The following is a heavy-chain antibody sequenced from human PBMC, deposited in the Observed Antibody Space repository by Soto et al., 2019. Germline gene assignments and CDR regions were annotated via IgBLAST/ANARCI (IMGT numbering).Heavy chain of an antibody. CDR2: IYDGGYT. CDR3: AREKVTMMVGFYYFDL. J-gene: IGHJ4*02. D-gene: IGHD3-22*01. Sequence: EVPLVESGGDLVQPGRSLRLSCAASGFTVSTNYMSWVRKAPGKGLEWVSVIYDGGYTHYADSVRGRFTISRDNPKNTVYLQRNSLTSDDTAVYYCAREKVTMMVGFYYFDLWGQGTLVTVSS. CDR1: GFTVSTNY. V-gene: IGHV3-66*01.